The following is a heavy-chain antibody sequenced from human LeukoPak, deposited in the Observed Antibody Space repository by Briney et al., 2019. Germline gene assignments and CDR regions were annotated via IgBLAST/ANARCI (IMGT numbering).Heavy chain of an antibody. Sequence: GGSLRLSCAASGFTFSSYAMSWVRQAPGKGLEWVSAISGSGGSTYYADSVKGRFTISRDNSKNTLYLQMNSLRAEDTAVYYCARVPHYGDYVHYYFDYWGQGTLVTVSS. CDR2: ISGSGGST. J-gene: IGHJ4*02. CDR1: GFTFSSYA. V-gene: IGHV3-23*01. CDR3: ARVPHYGDYVHYYFDY. D-gene: IGHD4-17*01.